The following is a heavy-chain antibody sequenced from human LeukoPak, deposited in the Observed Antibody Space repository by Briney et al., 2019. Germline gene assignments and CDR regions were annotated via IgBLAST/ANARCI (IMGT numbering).Heavy chain of an antibody. Sequence: GASVKVSCKASEYTFTGYYMHWVRQAPGQGLEWMGWINPNSGGTNYAQKFQGRVTMTRDTSISTAYMELSRLRSDDTAVYYCARVPYYDILTGYYPYWGQGTLVTVSS. CDR2: INPNSGGT. CDR1: EYTFTGYY. V-gene: IGHV1-2*02. CDR3: ARVPYYDILTGYYPY. J-gene: IGHJ4*02. D-gene: IGHD3-9*01.